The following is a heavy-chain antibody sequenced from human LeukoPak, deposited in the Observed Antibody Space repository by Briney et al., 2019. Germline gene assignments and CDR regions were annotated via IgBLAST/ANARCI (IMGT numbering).Heavy chain of an antibody. V-gene: IGHV4-34*01. CDR2: INHSGST. CDR1: GGSLSGSY. J-gene: IGHJ4*02. D-gene: IGHD2-21*02. CDR3: VRLGAYCGGDCYSGDYFDY. Sequence: SETLSLTCALYGGSLSGSYWSWIRQPPGKGLEWIGEINHSGSTNYNPSLKSRATISVDTSKNQFSLKLSSVTAADTAVYYCVRLGAYCGGDCYSGDYFDYWGQGTLVTVSS.